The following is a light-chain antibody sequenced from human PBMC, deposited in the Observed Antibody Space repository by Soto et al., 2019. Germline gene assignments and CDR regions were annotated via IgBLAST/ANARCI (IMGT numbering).Light chain of an antibody. Sequence: QSALTQPASVSGSPGQSITISCTGTSSDVGTYNLVSWYQQHPGTAPKLIIYDATKRPSGVSDRCSGSKSGNTASLTISGLQDEDDADYYCCSYGRSPTFVEFGGGTKLTVL. V-gene: IGLV2-23*01. CDR2: DAT. CDR3: CSYGRSPTFVE. CDR1: SSDVGTYNL. J-gene: IGLJ2*01.